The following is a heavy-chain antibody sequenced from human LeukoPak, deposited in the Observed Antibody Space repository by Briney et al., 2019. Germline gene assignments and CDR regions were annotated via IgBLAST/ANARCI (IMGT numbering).Heavy chain of an antibody. CDR3: ARGKGSGSLGWLDL. D-gene: IGHD3-10*01. Sequence: GGSLRLSCAASGFTFSNYVMAWVRQAPGKGLGWVPSISGSGDHTYYADYVKGRFTNCRDNSKNMLYLQMGSLRAEDTAVYCCARGKGSGSLGWLDLWGQGTLVSVSS. CDR1: GFTFSNYV. CDR2: ISGSGDHT. V-gene: IGHV3-23*01. J-gene: IGHJ5*02.